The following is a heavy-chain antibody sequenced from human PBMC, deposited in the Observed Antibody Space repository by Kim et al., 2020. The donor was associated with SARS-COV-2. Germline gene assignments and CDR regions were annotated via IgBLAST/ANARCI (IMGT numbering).Heavy chain of an antibody. Sequence: SETLSLTCTVSGGSISSYYWSWIRQPPGKGLEWIGYIYYSGSTNYNPSLKSRVTISVDTSKNQFSLKLSSVTAADTAVYYCAREGGYSRSSHNWFDPWGQGTLVTVSS. CDR1: GGSISSYY. V-gene: IGHV4-59*01. J-gene: IGHJ5*02. CDR3: AREGGYSRSSHNWFDP. D-gene: IGHD6-13*01. CDR2: IYYSGST.